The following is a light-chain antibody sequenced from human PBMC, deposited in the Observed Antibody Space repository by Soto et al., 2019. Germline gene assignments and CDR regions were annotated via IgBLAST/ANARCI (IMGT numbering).Light chain of an antibody. CDR2: EVS. Sequence: QSALTQPASVSGSPGQSITISCTGTSSDVGGYNYVSWYQQHPGKAPKLMIYEVSNRPSGVSNRFSGSKSGTTASLTISGLEDEDAAYYYCSSSTSSSTVVFGTGTKLTVL. CDR1: SSDVGGYNY. J-gene: IGLJ2*01. V-gene: IGLV2-14*01. CDR3: SSSTSSSTVV.